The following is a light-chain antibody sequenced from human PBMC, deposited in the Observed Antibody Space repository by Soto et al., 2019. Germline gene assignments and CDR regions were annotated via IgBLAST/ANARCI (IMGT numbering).Light chain of an antibody. Sequence: ETLLTQSPANRAMSPWETSQISSRASQSVSSYLAWYQQKPGKTPRLLIYDTSIRATGVPARFSGSRSGAEFTLTISSLQSEDFAVYYCQHYYNWPLTFGGGTKVDIK. J-gene: IGKJ4*01. CDR3: QHYYNWPLT. CDR1: QSVSSY. CDR2: DTS. V-gene: IGKV3-15*01.